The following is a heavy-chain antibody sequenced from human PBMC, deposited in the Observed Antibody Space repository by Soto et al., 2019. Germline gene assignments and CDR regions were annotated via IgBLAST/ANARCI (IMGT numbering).Heavy chain of an antibody. D-gene: IGHD6-13*01. J-gene: IGHJ4*02. CDR3: ARDDIAAAGYFDY. Sequence: EVPLVESGGGLVQPGGSLRLSCAASGFTFSSYAMHWVRQAPGKGLEYVSAISSNGGSTYYANSVKGRFTISRDNSKNTLYLQMGSLRAEDMAVYYCARDDIAAAGYFDYWGQGTLVTVSS. CDR2: ISSNGGST. CDR1: GFTFSSYA. V-gene: IGHV3-64*01.